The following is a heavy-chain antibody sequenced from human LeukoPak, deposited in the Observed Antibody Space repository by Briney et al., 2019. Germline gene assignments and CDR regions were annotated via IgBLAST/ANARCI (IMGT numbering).Heavy chain of an antibody. J-gene: IGHJ4*02. V-gene: IGHV3-30-3*01. CDR1: GFTFSSYA. CDR3: ARERGYSYGYCDY. D-gene: IGHD5-18*01. Sequence: GRSLRLSCAASGFTFSSYAMHWVRQAPGKGLEWVAVISYDGSNKYYADSVKGRFTISRDNSKNTLYLQMNSLRAEDTAVYYCARERGYSYGYCDYWGQGTLATVSS. CDR2: ISYDGSNK.